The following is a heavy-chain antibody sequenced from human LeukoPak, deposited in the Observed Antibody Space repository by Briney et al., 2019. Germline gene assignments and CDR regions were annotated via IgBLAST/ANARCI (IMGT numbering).Heavy chain of an antibody. D-gene: IGHD5-18*01. V-gene: IGHV3-9*01. CDR3: VKIGMKRGYSYGPIDY. J-gene: IGHJ4*02. Sequence: GGSLRLSCAASGFTFDDYAMHWVRQAPGKGLEWVSGISWNSGSIGYADSVKSRFTISRDNAKNSLYLQMNSLRAEDTALYYCVKIGMKRGYSYGPIDYWGQGTLVTVSS. CDR1: GFTFDDYA. CDR2: ISWNSGSI.